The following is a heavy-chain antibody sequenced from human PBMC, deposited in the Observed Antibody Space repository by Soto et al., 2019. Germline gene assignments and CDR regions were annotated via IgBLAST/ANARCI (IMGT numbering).Heavy chain of an antibody. D-gene: IGHD4-4*01. CDR2: ISGSGGST. Sequence: EVQLLEPGGGLVQPGGSLRLSCAASGFTFSSYAMSWVRQAPGKGLEWVSAISGSGGSTYYADSVKGRFTISRDNSKNSLYLQMNSLRAEDTAVYFCARDPAIYSGKFDYGLDVWGRGTTVTVSS. J-gene: IGHJ6*02. V-gene: IGHV3-23*01. CDR3: ARDPAIYSGKFDYGLDV. CDR1: GFTFSSYA.